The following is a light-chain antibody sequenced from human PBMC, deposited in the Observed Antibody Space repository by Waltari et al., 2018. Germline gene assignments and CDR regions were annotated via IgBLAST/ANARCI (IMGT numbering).Light chain of an antibody. CDR1: SSNIGSNS. CDR3: AAWDDSLNGWV. CDR2: NDE. Sequence: QSVLTQPPSASGTPGQSVTISCSGSSSNIGSNSVNWYHQLPGSAPKLLIYNDEHRPSGVPDRFSGSKSGTSASLAISGLQSEDEADYYCAAWDDSLNGWVFGGGTKLTVL. J-gene: IGLJ3*02. V-gene: IGLV1-44*01.